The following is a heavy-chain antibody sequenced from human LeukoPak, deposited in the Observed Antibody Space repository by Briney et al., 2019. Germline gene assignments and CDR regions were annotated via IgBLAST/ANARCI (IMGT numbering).Heavy chain of an antibody. Sequence: SETLSLTCTVSGGSISSSSYYWGWIRQPPGKGLEWIGSIYYSGSTNYNPSLKSRVTISVDTSKNQFSLKLSSVTAADTAVYYCARDEFSGNALDYWGQGTLVTVSS. V-gene: IGHV4-39*07. CDR1: GGSISSSSYY. D-gene: IGHD6-25*01. CDR2: IYYSGST. J-gene: IGHJ4*02. CDR3: ARDEFSGNALDY.